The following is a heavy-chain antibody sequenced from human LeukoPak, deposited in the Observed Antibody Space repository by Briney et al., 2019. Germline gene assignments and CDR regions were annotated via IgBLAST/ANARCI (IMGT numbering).Heavy chain of an antibody. Sequence: GGSLRLSCAASGVTFSSFWMTWVRQAPGKGLEWVANINQDGSEKYYVDSVKGRFTIPRDNARSSLSLQMNSLRAEDTAVYYCARDYRRSLDYWGQGTLVTVSS. CDR1: GVTFSSFW. CDR2: INQDGSEK. D-gene: IGHD1-26*01. CDR3: ARDYRRSLDY. J-gene: IGHJ4*02. V-gene: IGHV3-7*05.